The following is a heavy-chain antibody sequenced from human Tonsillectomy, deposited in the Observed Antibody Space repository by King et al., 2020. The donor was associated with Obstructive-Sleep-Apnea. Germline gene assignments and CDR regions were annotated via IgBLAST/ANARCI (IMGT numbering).Heavy chain of an antibody. Sequence: VQLVESGGGLVQPGGSLRLSCAASRFTFSSYWMHWVRQAPGKGVVWVSRINSDGSGTSYADSVKGRFTISRDNAKNTLYLQVNSLRAEDTAVYYCARPSLTTVPYFDYWGQGTLVTVSS. CDR2: INSDGSGT. CDR3: ARPSLTTVPYFDY. V-gene: IGHV3-74*01. D-gene: IGHD4-17*01. J-gene: IGHJ4*02. CDR1: RFTFSSYW.